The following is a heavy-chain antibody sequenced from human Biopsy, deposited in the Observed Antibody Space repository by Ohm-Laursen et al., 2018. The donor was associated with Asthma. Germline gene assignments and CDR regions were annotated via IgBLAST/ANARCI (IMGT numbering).Heavy chain of an antibody. CDR2: ISKEASTQ. CDR3: VRDGTDDAFDI. CDR1: GFGFSNFA. J-gene: IGHJ3*02. D-gene: IGHD1-1*01. Sequence: SLRLSCAASGFGFSNFAIHWVRQAPGKGLEWVGVISKEASTQDYADSVKGRFTMARDNSKNTLDLQMNSLREEDTAVYYCVRDGTDDAFDIWGQGTVVSVSS. V-gene: IGHV3-30*01.